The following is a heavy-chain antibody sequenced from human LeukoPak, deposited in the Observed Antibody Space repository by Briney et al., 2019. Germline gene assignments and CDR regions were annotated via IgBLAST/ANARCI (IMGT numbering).Heavy chain of an antibody. Sequence: SETLSLTCTVPGGSVSSGSYYWSWIRQPPGKGLEWIGYIYYSGSTNYNPSLKSRVTISVDTSKNQFSLKLSSVTAADTAVYYCARGNGDLDYWGQGTLVTVSS. CDR1: GGSVSSGSYY. J-gene: IGHJ4*02. CDR2: IYYSGST. D-gene: IGHD4-17*01. V-gene: IGHV4-61*01. CDR3: ARGNGDLDY.